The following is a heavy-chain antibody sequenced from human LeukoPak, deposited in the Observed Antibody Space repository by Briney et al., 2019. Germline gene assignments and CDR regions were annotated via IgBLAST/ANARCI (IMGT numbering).Heavy chain of an antibody. J-gene: IGHJ4*02. Sequence: GGSLRLSCAASGFTFSGYSMNWVHQAPGKGLEWVSSISSSSSYIYYADSVKGRFTISRDNAKNSLYLQMNSLRAEDTAVYYCANTYGGSSAYYFDYWGQGTLVTVSS. CDR3: ANTYGGSSAYYFDY. V-gene: IGHV3-21*01. D-gene: IGHD1-26*01. CDR1: GFTFSGYS. CDR2: ISSSSSYI.